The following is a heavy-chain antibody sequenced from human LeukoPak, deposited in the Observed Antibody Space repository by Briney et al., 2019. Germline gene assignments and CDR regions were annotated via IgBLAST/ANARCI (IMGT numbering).Heavy chain of an antibody. CDR1: GGTFISYA. J-gene: IGHJ4*02. CDR2: IIPIFGTA. CDR3: ARAELFGGIPYYFDY. V-gene: IGHV1-69*13. D-gene: IGHD2-21*01. Sequence: SVKVSCKASGGTFISYAISWVRQAPGQGLEWMGGIIPIFGTANYAQKFQGRVTITADESTSTAYMELSSLRSEDTAVYYCARAELFGGIPYYFDYWGQGTLVTVSS.